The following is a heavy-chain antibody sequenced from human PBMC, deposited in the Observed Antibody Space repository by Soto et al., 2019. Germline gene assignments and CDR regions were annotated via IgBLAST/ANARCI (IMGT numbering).Heavy chain of an antibody. D-gene: IGHD3-22*01. Sequence: GGSLRLSCAASGFTFSSYGMHWVRQAPGKGLEWVAVIWYDGSNKYYADSVKGRFTISRDNSKNTLYLQMNSLRAEDTAVYYCARDTYREYYYDSRAKGAFEIWGQGTRVTV. J-gene: IGHJ3*02. CDR1: GFTFSSYG. CDR2: IWYDGSNK. V-gene: IGHV3-33*01. CDR3: ARDTYREYYYDSRAKGAFEI.